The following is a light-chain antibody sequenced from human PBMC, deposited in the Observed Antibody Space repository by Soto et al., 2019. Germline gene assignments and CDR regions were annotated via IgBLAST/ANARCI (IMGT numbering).Light chain of an antibody. J-gene: IGKJ4*01. CDR2: DAS. CDR3: QQRSSWPPALS. V-gene: IGKV3-11*01. CDR1: QSVRSL. Sequence: EIVLTQSPATLSLSPGERATLSCRASQSVRSLLAWSPQKPGQAPRLLIYDASNRATGVPGRFSGSGSGTDFTLTISSLEPEDFAVYYCQQRSSWPPALSFGGGTKVE.